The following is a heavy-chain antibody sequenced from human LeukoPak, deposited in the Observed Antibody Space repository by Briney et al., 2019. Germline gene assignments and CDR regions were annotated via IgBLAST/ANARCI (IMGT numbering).Heavy chain of an antibody. CDR1: GDSVSSDYL. Sequence: PSETLSLTCTVSGDSVSSDYLWGWVRQPPGKGLEWIGSMYHSGSTYYNPSLKSRVTISVDTSKNQFSLKLSSVTAADTAVYYCARGGPSSGPYSSGWYSPLFAEPWFDPWGQGTLVTVSS. V-gene: IGHV4-38-2*02. D-gene: IGHD6-19*01. CDR2: MYHSGST. CDR3: ARGGPSSGPYSSGWYSPLFAEPWFDP. J-gene: IGHJ5*02.